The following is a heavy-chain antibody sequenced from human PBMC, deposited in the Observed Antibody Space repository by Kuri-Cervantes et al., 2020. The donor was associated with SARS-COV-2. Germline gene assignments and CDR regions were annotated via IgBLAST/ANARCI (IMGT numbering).Heavy chain of an antibody. D-gene: IGHD5-18*01. CDR1: GYTFTGYY. V-gene: IGHV1-2*02. CDR3: ARATAMAPYYYYYYYMDV. Sequence: ASVKVSCKASGYTFTGYYMHWVRQAPGQGLEWMGWINPNSGGTNYAQKLQGRVTMTRDTSISTAYMELSRLRSDDTAVYYCARATAMAPYYYYYYYMDVWGKGTTVTVSS. CDR2: INPNSGGT. J-gene: IGHJ6*03.